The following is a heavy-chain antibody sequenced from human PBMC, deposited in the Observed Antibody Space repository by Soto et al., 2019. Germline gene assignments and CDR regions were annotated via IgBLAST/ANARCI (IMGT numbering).Heavy chain of an antibody. CDR3: VKEYCSSTSCPTDYYYGMDV. J-gene: IGHJ6*02. CDR1: GFTFSSYA. Sequence: LRLSCSASGFTFSSYAMHWVRQAPGKGLEYVSAISSNGGSTYYADSVKGRFTISRDNSKNTLYLQMSSLRAEDTAVYYCVKEYCSSTSCPTDYYYGMDVWGQGTTVTVSS. V-gene: IGHV3-64D*06. CDR2: ISSNGGST. D-gene: IGHD2-2*01.